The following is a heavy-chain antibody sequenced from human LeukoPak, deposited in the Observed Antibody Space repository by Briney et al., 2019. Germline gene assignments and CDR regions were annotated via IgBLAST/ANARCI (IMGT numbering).Heavy chain of an antibody. CDR3: ARGRSAAGNFDY. Sequence: SQTLSLTCAVSGGSIGSGGYYWSWIRHQPGKGLEWIGYIYSSGSTDYNPSLKSRLAISVDTPKNQFSLKVTSVAAADTAVYYCARGRSAAGNFDYWGQGTLVTVSS. V-gene: IGHV4-31*11. CDR2: IYSSGST. J-gene: IGHJ4*02. CDR1: GGSIGSGGYY. D-gene: IGHD6-19*01.